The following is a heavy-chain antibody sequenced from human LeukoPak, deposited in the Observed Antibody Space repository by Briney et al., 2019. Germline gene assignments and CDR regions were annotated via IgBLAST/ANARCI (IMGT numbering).Heavy chain of an antibody. V-gene: IGHV1-69-2*01. CDR1: GYTFTDYY. J-gene: IGHJ4*02. D-gene: IGHD6-6*01. CDR2: VDPEDGET. Sequence: ASVKISCKVSGYTFTDYYMHWVQQAPGKGLEWMGLVDPEDGETIYAEKFQGRVTITADTSTDTAYMELSSLRSEDTAVYYCATFGGDISSSPLYYFDYWGQGTLVTVSS. CDR3: ATFGGDISSSPLYYFDY.